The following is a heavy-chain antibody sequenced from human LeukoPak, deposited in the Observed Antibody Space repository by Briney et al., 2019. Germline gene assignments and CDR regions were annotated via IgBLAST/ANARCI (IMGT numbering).Heavy chain of an antibody. CDR3: ARYLALWAFDI. CDR1: GGSISSGGYS. V-gene: IGHV4-30-2*01. J-gene: IGHJ3*02. CDR2: IYHSGST. D-gene: IGHD2-21*01. Sequence: SETLSLTCAVSGGSISSGGYSWSWIRQPPGKGLEWIGYIYHSGSTYYNPSLKSRVTISVDRSKNQFSLKLSSVTAADTAAYYCARYLALWAFDIWGQGTMVTVSS.